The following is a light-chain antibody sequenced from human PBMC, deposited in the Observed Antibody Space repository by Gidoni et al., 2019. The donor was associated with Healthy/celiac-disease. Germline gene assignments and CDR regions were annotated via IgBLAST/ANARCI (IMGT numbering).Light chain of an antibody. Sequence: SYVLPQPPSVSVAPGKTARITCGGNNIGSKSVHWYQQKPGQAPVLVIYYDSDRPAGIPERFSGSNSGNTATLTISSVEAGDEADYYCQVWDSSSDHPVFGGGTKLTVL. CDR1: NIGSKS. J-gene: IGLJ3*02. V-gene: IGLV3-21*04. CDR3: QVWDSSSDHPV. CDR2: YDS.